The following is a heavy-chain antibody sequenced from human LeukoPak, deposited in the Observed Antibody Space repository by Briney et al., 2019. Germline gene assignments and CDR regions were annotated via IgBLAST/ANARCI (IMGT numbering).Heavy chain of an antibody. Sequence: PGGSLRLSCAASGFTFSSYWMSWVRQAPGKGLEWIGYIYHSGSTYYNPSLKSRVTISVDRSKNQFSLKLSSVTAADTAVYYCARVARIVGATDFDYWGQGTLVTVSS. V-gene: IGHV4-4*02. CDR3: ARVARIVGATDFDY. J-gene: IGHJ4*02. CDR2: IYHSGST. CDR1: GFTFSSYW. D-gene: IGHD1-26*01.